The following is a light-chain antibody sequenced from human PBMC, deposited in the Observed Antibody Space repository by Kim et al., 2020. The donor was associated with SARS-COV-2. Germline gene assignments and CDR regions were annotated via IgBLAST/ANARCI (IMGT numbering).Light chain of an antibody. CDR3: QQYGSSPIT. CDR1: QSVTANS. CDR2: TAT. J-gene: IGKJ5*01. V-gene: IGKV3-20*01. Sequence: PGERATLSCRASQSVTANSLAWYRQKPGQPPRLLISTATNRASGIPDRFSGSGSGTDFTLTISRLEPEDFAVYYCQQYGSSPITFGQGTRLEIK.